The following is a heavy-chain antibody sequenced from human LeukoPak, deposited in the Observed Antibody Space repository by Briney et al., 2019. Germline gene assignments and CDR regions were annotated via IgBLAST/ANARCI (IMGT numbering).Heavy chain of an antibody. D-gene: IGHD6-13*01. CDR3: ARDQDGYDAFDI. J-gene: IGHJ3*02. V-gene: IGHV3-53*01. Sequence: PGGSLRLSCAASGFTFSSYAMSWVRQAPGKGLEWVSVIYSGGNTYYADSVKGRFTISRDNSKNTLYLQMNSLRAEDTAVYYCARDQDGYDAFDIWGQGTMVTVSS. CDR1: GFTFSSYA. CDR2: IYSGGNT.